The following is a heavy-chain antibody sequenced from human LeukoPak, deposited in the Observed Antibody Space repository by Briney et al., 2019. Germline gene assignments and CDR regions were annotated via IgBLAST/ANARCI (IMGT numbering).Heavy chain of an antibody. CDR3: TTDEDWNYARKDV. V-gene: IGHV3-15*04. J-gene: IGHJ6*02. CDR1: GFTFNYAW. CDR2: TVSEIDGGTT. D-gene: IGHD1-7*01. Sequence: GGSLRLSCAASGFTFNYAWMSWVRQVPGKGLEWVGQTVSEIDGGTTDYATPVKGRFTISRDDSKSTLYLQMNSPKIEDTAVYYCTTDEDWNYARKDVWGQGATVIVSS.